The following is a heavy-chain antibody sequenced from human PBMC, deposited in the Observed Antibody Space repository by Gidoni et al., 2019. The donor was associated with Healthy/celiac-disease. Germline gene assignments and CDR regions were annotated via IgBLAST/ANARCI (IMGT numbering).Heavy chain of an antibody. CDR1: GFTFDDYA. V-gene: IGHV3-9*01. Sequence: EVQLVESGGGLVQPGRSLRLSCAASGFTFDDYAMHWVRQAPGKGLEWVSGISWNSGSIGYADSVKGRFTISRDNAKNSMYLQMNSLRAEDTALYYCAKDLNKVISSDWFDPWGQGTLVTVSS. CDR3: AKDLNKVISSDWFDP. J-gene: IGHJ5*02. CDR2: ISWNSGSI. D-gene: IGHD3-10*01.